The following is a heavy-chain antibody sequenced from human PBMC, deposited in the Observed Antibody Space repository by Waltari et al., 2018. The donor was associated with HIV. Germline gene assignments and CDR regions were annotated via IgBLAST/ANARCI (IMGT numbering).Heavy chain of an antibody. D-gene: IGHD3-9*01. V-gene: IGHV3-21*01. CDR3: ARDISYYYGMDV. J-gene: IGHJ6*02. Sequence: EVQLVESGGGLVKPGGSLRLPCAPSGFTFSSNSMNWVRQAPGKGLEGVSSISSSSSYIYYADSVKGRFTISRDNAKNSLYLQMNSLRAEDTAVYYCARDISYYYGMDVWGQGTTVTVSS. CDR2: ISSSSSYI. CDR1: GFTFSSNS.